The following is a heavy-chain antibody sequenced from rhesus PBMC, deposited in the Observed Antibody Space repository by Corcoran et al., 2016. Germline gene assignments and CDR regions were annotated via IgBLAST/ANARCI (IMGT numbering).Heavy chain of an antibody. J-gene: IGHJ5-2*02. CDR1: GASIRNKY. V-gene: IGHV4S2*01. D-gene: IGHD3-9*01. Sequence: QVQLQESGPGLVKPSETLPLTCAVSGASIRNKYWSCIRQAPGKGLQWIGRIYAGGGSPDYNPSLKSRVTISIDTSKNQFSLKLTSVTAADTAVYYCARAPYEDDFGYYFDSLDVWGRGVLVTVSS. CDR2: IYAGGGSP. CDR3: ARAPYEDDFGYYFDSLDV.